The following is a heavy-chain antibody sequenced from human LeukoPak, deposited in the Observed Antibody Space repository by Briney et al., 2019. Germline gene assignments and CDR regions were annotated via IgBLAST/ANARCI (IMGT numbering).Heavy chain of an antibody. J-gene: IGHJ4*02. CDR2: ISGSGGSA. CDR1: GFIFSGYA. D-gene: IGHD2-2*01. CDR3: AKDHCATTRCVAGFDF. V-gene: IGHV3-23*01. Sequence: SGGSLRLSCAASGFIFSGYAMSWVRQAPGKGLEWVSGISGSGGSAYYADSVKGRFTISRDNSRNTLYLEMNSLSAEDTAIYYCAKDHCATTRCVAGFDFWGQGILVTVSS.